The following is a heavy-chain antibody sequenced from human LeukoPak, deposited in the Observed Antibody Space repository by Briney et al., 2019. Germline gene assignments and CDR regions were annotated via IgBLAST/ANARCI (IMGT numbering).Heavy chain of an antibody. V-gene: IGHV1-2*02. D-gene: IGHD3-3*01. CDR1: GYTFTGYY. CDR2: INPNSGGT. CDR3: ARDPYIGWSGYSY. Sequence: ASVKVSCKASGYTFTGYYMHWVRQAPGQGLEWMGWINPNSGGTNYAQKFQGGVTMTRDTSISTAYMELSRLRSDDTAVYYCARDPYIGWSGYSYWGQGTLVTVSS. J-gene: IGHJ4*02.